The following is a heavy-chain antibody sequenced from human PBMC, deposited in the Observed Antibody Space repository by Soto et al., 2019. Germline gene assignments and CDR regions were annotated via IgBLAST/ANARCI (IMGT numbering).Heavy chain of an antibody. J-gene: IGHJ6*02. V-gene: IGHV5-51*01. CDR3: ARHREKVAANEVYYYYYGMDV. CDR2: IYPGDSDT. CDR1: GYSFTSYW. D-gene: IGHD2-15*01. Sequence: TGESLKISCKGSGYSFTSYWIGWVRQMPGKGLEWMGIIYPGDSDTRYSPSFQGQVTISADKSISTAYLQWSRLKASDTAMYYCARHREKVAANEVYYYYYGMDVWGQGTTVTVSS.